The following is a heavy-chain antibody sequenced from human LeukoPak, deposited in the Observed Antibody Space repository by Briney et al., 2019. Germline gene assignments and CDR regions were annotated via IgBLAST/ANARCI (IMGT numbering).Heavy chain of an antibody. V-gene: IGHV3-30*02. CDR2: IRYDGSNK. J-gene: IGHJ4*02. CDR3: AKDRLGDIVVVPAAPTGY. D-gene: IGHD2-2*01. CDR1: GFTFSSYG. Sequence: GGSLRLSCAASGFTFSSYGMHWVGQAPGKGLEWVAFIRYDGSNKYYADYVKGRFTISRDNCKNTVYLQMNSLRAEDTAVYYCAKDRLGDIVVVPAAPTGYWGQGTLVTVSS.